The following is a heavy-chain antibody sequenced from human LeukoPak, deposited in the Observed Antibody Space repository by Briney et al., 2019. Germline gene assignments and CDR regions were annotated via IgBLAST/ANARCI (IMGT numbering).Heavy chain of an antibody. V-gene: IGHV1-2*02. J-gene: IGHJ6*02. CDR1: EYTFTGYY. CDR2: INPNSGGT. D-gene: IGHD3-3*01. CDR3: ARGRFLEWLLTSDYGMDV. Sequence: ASVKVSCKASEYTFTGYYMHWVRQAPGQGLEWMGWINPNSGGTNYAQKFQGRVTMTRDTSISTAYMELSRLRSDDTAMYYCARGRFLEWLLTSDYGMDVWGQGTTVTVSS.